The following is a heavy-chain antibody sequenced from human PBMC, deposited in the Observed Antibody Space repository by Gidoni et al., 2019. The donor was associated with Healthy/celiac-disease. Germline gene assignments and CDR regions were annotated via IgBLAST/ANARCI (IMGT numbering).Heavy chain of an antibody. CDR3: ARSYSSSSGGYFQH. CDR2: IWYDGSNK. D-gene: IGHD6-6*01. Sequence: QVQLVESGGGVVQPGRSRSLSCAASGFPCGSDGMPWVRQAPGKGLEWVAVIWYDGSNKYYADSVKGRFTISRDKSKNTLYLQMNSLRAEDTAVYYCARSYSSSSGGYFQHWGQGTLVTVSS. CDR1: GFPCGSDG. J-gene: IGHJ1*01. V-gene: IGHV3-33*01.